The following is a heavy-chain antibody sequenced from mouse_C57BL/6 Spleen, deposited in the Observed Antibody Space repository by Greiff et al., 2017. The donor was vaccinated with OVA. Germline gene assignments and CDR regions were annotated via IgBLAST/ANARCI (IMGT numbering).Heavy chain of an antibody. Sequence: EVKLMESGPELVKPGASVKMSCKASGYTFTDYNMHWVKQSHGKSLEWIGYINPNNGGTSYNQKFKGKATLTVNKSSSTAYMELRSLTSEDSAVYYCAKDGDYAWFAYWGQGTLVTVSA. D-gene: IGHD2-4*01. CDR1: GYTFTDYN. V-gene: IGHV1-22*01. J-gene: IGHJ3*01. CDR2: INPNNGGT. CDR3: AKDGDYAWFAY.